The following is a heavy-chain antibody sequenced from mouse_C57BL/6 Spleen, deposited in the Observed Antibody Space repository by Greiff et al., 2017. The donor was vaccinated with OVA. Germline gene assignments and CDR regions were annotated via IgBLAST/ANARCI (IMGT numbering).Heavy chain of an antibody. Sequence: VQLQQSGPGLVAPSQSLSITCTVSGFSLTSYAISWVRQPPGKGLEWLGVIWTGGGTNYNSALKSRLSISKDNSKSQVFLKMNSLQTDDTARYYCARNDYYGSSYQWYFDVWGTGTTVTVSS. CDR3: ARNDYYGSSYQWYFDV. CDR2: IWTGGGT. D-gene: IGHD1-1*01. CDR1: GFSLTSYA. V-gene: IGHV2-9-1*01. J-gene: IGHJ1*03.